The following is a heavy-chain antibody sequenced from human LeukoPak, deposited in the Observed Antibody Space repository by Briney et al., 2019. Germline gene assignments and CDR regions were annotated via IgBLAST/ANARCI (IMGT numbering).Heavy chain of an antibody. D-gene: IGHD2-2*01. CDR3: ATNLFCASASCL. CDR2: IGTAGNYI. V-gene: IGHV3-21*01. J-gene: IGHJ4*02. Sequence: GGSLRLSCAASGFTFSDYTMNWVRQAPGKGLELLSSIGTAGNYIFYADSVQGRFTISRDNANDSLYLEMKSLRVEDTATYYCATNLFCASASCLWGQGTLVTVSS. CDR1: GFTFSDYT.